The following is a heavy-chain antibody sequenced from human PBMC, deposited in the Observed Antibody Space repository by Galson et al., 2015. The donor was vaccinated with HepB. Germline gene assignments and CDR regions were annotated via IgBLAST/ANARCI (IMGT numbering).Heavy chain of an antibody. Sequence: SVKVSCKASGGTFSSYAISWVRQAPGQGLEWMGGIIPIFGTANYAQKFQGRVTITADESTSTAYMELSSLRSEDTAVYYCARAAPPYCGGDCYPPYWYFDLWGRGTLVTVSS. CDR2: IIPIFGTA. V-gene: IGHV1-69*13. J-gene: IGHJ2*01. CDR3: ARAAPPYCGGDCYPPYWYFDL. CDR1: GGTFSSYA. D-gene: IGHD2-21*01.